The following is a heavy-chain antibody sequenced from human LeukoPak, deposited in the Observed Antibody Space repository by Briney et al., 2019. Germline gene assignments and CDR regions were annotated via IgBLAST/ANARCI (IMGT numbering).Heavy chain of an antibody. D-gene: IGHD3-22*01. CDR3: SRRSVDYSYDSIRYSPVYYFDY. CDR2: IKQDRSEI. J-gene: IGHJ4*01. Sequence: GGSLSLSCAASGFTLSNYWMSWVRHSPGKGLEWVANIKQDRSEIFYVDSVKGRFTISRDNAKNSLYLQMNSLRAEDTSVYYCSRRSVDYSYDSIRYSPVYYFDYWGQGTLVTVSS. CDR1: GFTLSNYW. V-gene: IGHV3-7*01.